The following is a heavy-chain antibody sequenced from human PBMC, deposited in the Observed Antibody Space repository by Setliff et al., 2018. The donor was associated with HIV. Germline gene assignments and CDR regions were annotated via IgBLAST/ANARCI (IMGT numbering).Heavy chain of an antibody. J-gene: IGHJ6*03. Sequence: GGSLRLSCAASGFTFSSYAMHWVRQAPGKGLEWVAVISYDGSNKYYADSVKGRFTISRDNSKNTLYLQMNSLRAEDTAVYYCAKGVDGYYYYYYMDVWGKGTTVTVSS. CDR3: AKGVDGYYYYYYMDV. CDR2: ISYDGSNK. CDR1: GFTFSSYA. V-gene: IGHV3-30*04.